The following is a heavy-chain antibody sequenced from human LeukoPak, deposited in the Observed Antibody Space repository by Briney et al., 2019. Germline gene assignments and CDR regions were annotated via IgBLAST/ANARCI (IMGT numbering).Heavy chain of an antibody. Sequence: PSQTLSLTCTVSGYSISSGRYYWSWIRQPAGKGLEWIGRIYTSGSTNYNPSLKSRVTISVDTSKNQFSLKLSSVTAADTAVYYCARGTFDCSSTSCSAGLFDPWGQGTLVTVSS. CDR3: ARGTFDCSSTSCSAGLFDP. J-gene: IGHJ5*02. CDR2: IYTSGST. D-gene: IGHD2-2*01. CDR1: GYSISSGRYY. V-gene: IGHV4-61*02.